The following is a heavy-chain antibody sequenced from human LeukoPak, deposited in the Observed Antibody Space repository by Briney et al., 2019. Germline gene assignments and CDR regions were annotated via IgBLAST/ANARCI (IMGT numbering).Heavy chain of an antibody. D-gene: IGHD5-18*01. CDR3: ARDPSGYSYGMAFDY. CDR2: INPSGGST. J-gene: IGHJ4*02. V-gene: IGHV1-46*01. Sequence: ASVKVSCKTSGYTFTNYYMHWVRQAPGQGLEWMGIINPSGGSTSYAQKFQGRVTMTRDTSTSTVYMELSSLRSEDTAVYYCARDPSGYSYGMAFDYWGQGTLVTVSS. CDR1: GYTFTNYY.